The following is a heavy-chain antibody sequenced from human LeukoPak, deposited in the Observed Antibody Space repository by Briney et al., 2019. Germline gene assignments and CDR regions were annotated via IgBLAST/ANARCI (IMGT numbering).Heavy chain of an antibody. CDR2: IYYSGST. CDR1: GGSISSYY. Sequence: SETLSLTCTVSGGSISSYYWSWIRRPPGKGLEWIGYIYYSGSTNYNPSLKSRVTISVDTSKNQFSLKLSSVTAADTAVYYCARHGNYRNSPFDYWGQGTLVTVSS. CDR3: ARHGNYRNSPFDY. D-gene: IGHD4-11*01. V-gene: IGHV4-59*08. J-gene: IGHJ4*02.